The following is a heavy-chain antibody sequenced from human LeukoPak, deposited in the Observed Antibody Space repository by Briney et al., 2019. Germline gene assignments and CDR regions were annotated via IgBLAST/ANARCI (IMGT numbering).Heavy chain of an antibody. V-gene: IGHV1-46*01. CDR2: INPSDIST. Sequence: ASVKVSCKASGYTFSSYYMHWVRQAPGQGLEWMGIINPSDISTSYAQKFQGRVTMTRDMSTSTVYMELSSLRSEDTAVYYCARDPLDSSGYFVPFDYWGQGTLVTVSS. CDR1: GYTFSSYY. CDR3: ARDPLDSSGYFVPFDY. J-gene: IGHJ4*02. D-gene: IGHD3-22*01.